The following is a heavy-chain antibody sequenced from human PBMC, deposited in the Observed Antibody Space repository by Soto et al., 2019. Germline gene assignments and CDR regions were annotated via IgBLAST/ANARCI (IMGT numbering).Heavy chain of an antibody. CDR3: ARDIGYCSSTSCQNWFDP. J-gene: IGHJ5*02. Sequence: SVKVSCKASGGTFSSYAISWVRQAPGQGLEWMGGIIPIFGTANYAQKFQGRVTITADESTSTAYMELSSLRSEDTAVYYCARDIGYCSSTSCQNWFDPWGQGTLVTVS. V-gene: IGHV1-69*13. CDR2: IIPIFGTA. CDR1: GGTFSSYA. D-gene: IGHD2-2*01.